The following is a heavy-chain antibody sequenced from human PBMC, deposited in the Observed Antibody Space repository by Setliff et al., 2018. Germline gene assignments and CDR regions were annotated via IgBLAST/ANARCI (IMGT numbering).Heavy chain of an antibody. V-gene: IGHV3-33*08. CDR1: GFHFSDHA. J-gene: IGHJ6*03. CDR3: ARVTSSGWYYYYYMDV. D-gene: IGHD6-19*01. Sequence: GGSLRLSCAASGFHFSDHAMHWVRQAPGKGLEWVAVISYGRGKEYYVDSVKGRFTISRDNAKNSLYLQMNSLRAEDTAVYYCARVTSSGWYYYYYMDVWGKGTTVTVSS. CDR2: ISYGRGKE.